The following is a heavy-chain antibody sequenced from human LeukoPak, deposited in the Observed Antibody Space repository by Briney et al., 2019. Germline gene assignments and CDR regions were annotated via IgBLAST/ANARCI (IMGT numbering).Heavy chain of an antibody. J-gene: IGHJ5*02. V-gene: IGHV4-34*01. CDR3: ARHVNYYDSSGYQGWFDP. CDR2: INHSGST. D-gene: IGHD3-22*01. Sequence: PSETLSLTCAVYGGSFSGYYWSWIRQPPGKGLEWIGEINHSGSTNYNPSLKSRVTISVDTSKNQFSLKLSSVTAADTAVYYCARHVNYYDSSGYQGWFDPWGQGTLVTVSS. CDR1: GGSFSGYY.